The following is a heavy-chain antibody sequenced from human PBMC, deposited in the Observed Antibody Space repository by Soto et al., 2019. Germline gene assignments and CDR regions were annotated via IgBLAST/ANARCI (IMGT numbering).Heavy chain of an antibody. CDR1: GGSFSGYY. Sequence: QVQLQQWGAGLLKPSETLSLSCAVSGGSFSGYYWNWIRQSPGKGLEWIGKIKHGGSTIYNPSLKTRVNISVDTSKNQFSLRLSSVTAADTAVYSCARAYDSLDPRDAFDTWGQGTLVTVSS. D-gene: IGHD3-16*01. J-gene: IGHJ3*02. CDR2: IKHGGST. V-gene: IGHV4-34*01. CDR3: ARAYDSLDPRDAFDT.